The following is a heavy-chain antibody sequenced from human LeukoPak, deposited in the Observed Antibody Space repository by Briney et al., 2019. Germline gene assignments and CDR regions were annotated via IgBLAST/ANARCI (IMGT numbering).Heavy chain of an antibody. Sequence: GASPKVSCKASGYTFTSYDINWVRQATGEGLEWMGWMNPNSGNTGYAQKFKGRVTMTRDTSTSTVYMVRSKLRSEDTAVYYCAREGAISIDYWGQGTLVTVSS. J-gene: IGHJ4*02. CDR1: GYTFTSYD. CDR3: AREGAISIDY. V-gene: IGHV1-8*01. CDR2: MNPNSGNT. D-gene: IGHD2/OR15-2a*01.